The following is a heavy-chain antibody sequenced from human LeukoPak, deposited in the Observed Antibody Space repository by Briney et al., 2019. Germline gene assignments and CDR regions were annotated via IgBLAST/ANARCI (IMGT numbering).Heavy chain of an antibody. D-gene: IGHD1-26*01. CDR2: IYYSGTT. J-gene: IGHJ5*02. CDR1: GASISGTAYY. V-gene: IGHV4-39*07. Sequence: PSETLSLTCTVSGASISGTAYYWGWVRQPPRKGLEWIGNIYYSGTTYNPSLKSRVTISVDTSKDQVSLKLSSVTAADTAIYYCARLPSQWEVPLYNYFDPWGQGTLATVSS. CDR3: ARLPSQWEVPLYNYFDP.